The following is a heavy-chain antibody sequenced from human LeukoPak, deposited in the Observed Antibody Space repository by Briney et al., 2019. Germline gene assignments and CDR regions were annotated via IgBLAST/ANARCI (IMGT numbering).Heavy chain of an antibody. D-gene: IGHD1-7*01. CDR3: ARDPPAVRTNTYA. V-gene: IGHV3-66*01. J-gene: IGHJ5*02. Sequence: GGSLRLSCAASGFTFSSYGMHWVRQAPGKGLEWVSLIYSGGDTYYADSVKGGFTISRDHSKNTLYLQMNSLRVEDTAVYYCARDPPAVRTNTYAWGQGTLVTVSS. CDR1: GFTFSSYG. CDR2: IYSGGDT.